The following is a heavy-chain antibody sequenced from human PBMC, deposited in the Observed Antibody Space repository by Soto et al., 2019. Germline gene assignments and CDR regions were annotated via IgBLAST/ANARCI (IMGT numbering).Heavy chain of an antibody. V-gene: IGHV3-23*01. Sequence: EVQLLESGGGSVQSGGSLRLSCAASGFTFSSYAMTWVRQAPGKGLEWVSLISSSGGGATFYADSVKGRLTNSRDNSKNTLYVQMNSLRAEDTAVYYCAKAGGETSHFYAMDVWGQGTTVTVSS. CDR1: GFTFSSYA. J-gene: IGHJ6*02. CDR3: AKAGGETSHFYAMDV. CDR2: ISSSGGGAT. D-gene: IGHD3-16*01.